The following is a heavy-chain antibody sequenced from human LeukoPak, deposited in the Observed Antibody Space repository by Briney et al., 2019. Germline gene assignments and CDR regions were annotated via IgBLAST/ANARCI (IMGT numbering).Heavy chain of an antibody. J-gene: IGHJ3*02. CDR1: GGSNTGYY. CDR2: INHSGST. Sequence: SETLSLTCTVSGGSNTGYYWSWIRQPPGKGLEWIGEINHSGSTNYNPSLKSRVTISVDTSKNQFSLKLSSVTAADTAVYYCATFPRYCSGGSCPSLDAFDIWGQGTMVTVSS. V-gene: IGHV4-34*01. CDR3: ATFPRYCSGGSCPSLDAFDI. D-gene: IGHD2-15*01.